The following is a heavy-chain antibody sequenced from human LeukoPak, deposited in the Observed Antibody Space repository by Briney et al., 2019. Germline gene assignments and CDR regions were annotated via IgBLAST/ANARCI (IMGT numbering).Heavy chain of an antibody. CDR3: ASASRIYDILTGYYHTFDY. D-gene: IGHD3-9*01. V-gene: IGHV3-23*01. J-gene: IGHJ4*02. Sequence: GGSLRPSCAASGFTFSSYAMSWVRQAPGKGLEWVSVISGSGGTTYYADSVKGRFTISRDNSKNTLYLQMNSLRAEDTAVYYCASASRIYDILTGYYHTFDYWGQGTLVTVSS. CDR1: GFTFSSYA. CDR2: ISGSGGTT.